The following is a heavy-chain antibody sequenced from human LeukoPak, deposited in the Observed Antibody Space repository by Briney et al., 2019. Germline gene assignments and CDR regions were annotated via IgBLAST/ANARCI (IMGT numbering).Heavy chain of an antibody. D-gene: IGHD3-10*01. Sequence: KPSETLSLTCTVSGGSINSTNYYWGWIRQPPGKGLEWIGSIYYSGSTYYNPSLRSRVTISVDTSKNQFSLKLSSVTAADTAVYYCASNYYGSGSLDYWGQGNLVTVSS. CDR2: IYYSGST. CDR1: GGSINSTNYY. CDR3: ASNYYGSGSLDY. V-gene: IGHV4-39*01. J-gene: IGHJ4*02.